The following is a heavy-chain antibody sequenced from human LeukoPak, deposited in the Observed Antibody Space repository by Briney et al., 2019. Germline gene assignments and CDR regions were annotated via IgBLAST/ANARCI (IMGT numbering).Heavy chain of an antibody. Sequence: SVKVSCKASGGTFSSYAISWVRQAPGQGLEWMGGIIPIFGTANYAQKFQGRVTITADESTSTAYMELNSLRSEDTAVYYCARSHTFNEKWELPPEDYYYYYMDVWGKGTTVTVSS. CDR3: ARSHTFNEKWELPPEDYYYYYMDV. D-gene: IGHD1-26*01. CDR2: IIPIFGTA. J-gene: IGHJ6*03. CDR1: GGTFSSYA. V-gene: IGHV1-69*13.